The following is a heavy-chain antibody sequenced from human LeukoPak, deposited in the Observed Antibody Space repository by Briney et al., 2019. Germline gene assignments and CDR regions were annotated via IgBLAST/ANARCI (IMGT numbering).Heavy chain of an antibody. Sequence: AASVKVSCKASGYTFTGYYIHWVRQAPGQGLELMGWINPNNGGTNYAQKFQGRVTMTRDTSISTAYVELSRLRSDDTAVYYCARSSRPCSGGSCYLYSYYYHNMDVWGKGTTVTISS. D-gene: IGHD2-15*01. CDR1: GYTFTGYY. CDR3: ARSSRPCSGGSCYLYSYYYHNMDV. J-gene: IGHJ6*03. CDR2: INPNNGGT. V-gene: IGHV1-2*02.